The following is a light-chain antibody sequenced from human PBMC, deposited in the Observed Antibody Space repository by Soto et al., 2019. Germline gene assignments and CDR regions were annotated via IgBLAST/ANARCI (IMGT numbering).Light chain of an antibody. V-gene: IGLV2-14*01. CDR1: SSDVGDYNY. J-gene: IGLJ1*01. Sequence: QSALTQPASVSGTPGQSSTVSCTGTSSDVGDYNYVSWYQQHPGKAPKLMIYEVTDRPSGVSNRFSGSKSGNTASLTISGLQAEDEADYYCSSYTRSSTYVFGTGTKVTVL. CDR2: EVT. CDR3: SSYTRSSTYV.